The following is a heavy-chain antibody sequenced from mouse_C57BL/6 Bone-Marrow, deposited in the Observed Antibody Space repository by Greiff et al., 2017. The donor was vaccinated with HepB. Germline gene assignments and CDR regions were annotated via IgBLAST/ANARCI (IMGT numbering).Heavy chain of an antibody. Sequence: VQLQQPGAELVKPGASVKLSCKASGYTFTSYWMHWVKQRPGQGLEWIGMIHPNSGSTNYNEKFKSKATLTVDKSSSTAYMQLSSLTSEDSAVYYCAPYGSSYLYAMDYWGQGTSVTVSS. CDR3: APYGSSYLYAMDY. V-gene: IGHV1-64*01. J-gene: IGHJ4*01. CDR1: GYTFTSYW. CDR2: IHPNSGST. D-gene: IGHD1-1*01.